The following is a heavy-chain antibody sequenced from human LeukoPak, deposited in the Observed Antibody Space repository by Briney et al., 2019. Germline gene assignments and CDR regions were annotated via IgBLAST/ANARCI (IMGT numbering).Heavy chain of an antibody. D-gene: IGHD2-2*02. V-gene: IGHV4-59*01. CDR2: IYYSGDT. Sequence: SETLSLTCTVSGTSISNYYWSRILQPPGKGLEWIGYIYYSGDTNYNPSLKSRVTMSVDTSKNQFSLKLSSLTAADTAVFYCARGTTRYTTTYYFDYWGQGTLVTVSS. J-gene: IGHJ4*02. CDR1: GTSISNYY. CDR3: ARGTTRYTTTYYFDY.